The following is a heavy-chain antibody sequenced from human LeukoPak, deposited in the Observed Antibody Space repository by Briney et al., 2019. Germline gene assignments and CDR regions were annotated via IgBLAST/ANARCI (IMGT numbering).Heavy chain of an antibody. CDR2: INGNGGGS. D-gene: IGHD4-11*01. CDR3: ATSTVAKYDY. Sequence: GGSLRLSCAASGFTFSDHAMSWVRQAPAKGLEWVSSINGNGGGSYYIDSVKGRFTVSRDNSENALYLQMNNLRTEDTAVYYCATSTVAKYDYWGQGTLVAVSS. V-gene: IGHV3-23*01. J-gene: IGHJ4*02. CDR1: GFTFSDHA.